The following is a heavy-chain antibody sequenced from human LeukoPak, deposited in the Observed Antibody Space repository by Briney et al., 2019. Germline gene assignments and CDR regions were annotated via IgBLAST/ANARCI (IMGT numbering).Heavy chain of an antibody. J-gene: IGHJ6*03. CDR3: AKDSDPTYYYYYYMDV. CDR1: GFTFSSYA. Sequence: QPGGSLRLSCAASGFTFSSYAMSWVRQAPGKGLEWVSAISGSGGSTYYADSVKGRFTISRDNSKNTLYLQMNSLRAEDTAVYYCAKDSDPTYYYYYYMDVWGKGTTVTVSS. CDR2: ISGSGGST. V-gene: IGHV3-23*01.